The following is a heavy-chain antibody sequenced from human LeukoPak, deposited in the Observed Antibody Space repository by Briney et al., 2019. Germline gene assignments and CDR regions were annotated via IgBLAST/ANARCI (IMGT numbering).Heavy chain of an antibody. CDR1: GFSVGTNY. CDR2: IYSDGST. CDR3: TDAVAG. D-gene: IGHD6-19*01. Sequence: GGSLRLSCAASGFSVGTNYVTWVLQPPGKGLEWVSVIYSDGSTFYADSVKGRFTISRDNSKNTLYLQMNSLTVEDTAMYYCTDAVAGWGQGTLVTVSS. V-gene: IGHV3-66*02. J-gene: IGHJ4*02.